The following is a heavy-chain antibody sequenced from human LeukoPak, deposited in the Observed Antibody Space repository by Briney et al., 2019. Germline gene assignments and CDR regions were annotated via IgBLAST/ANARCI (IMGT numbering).Heavy chain of an antibody. V-gene: IGHV4-39*07. J-gene: IGHJ4*02. CDR2: IYYTGNT. CDR1: GDSITGYY. Sequence: SETLSLTCSVSGDSITGYYWGWIRQPPGKGLEWIGNIYYTGNTYYNPSLKSRVTISVDTSKNQFSLKLSSVTAADTAVYYCARGHLIAAAGTFDYWGQGTLVTVSS. CDR3: ARGHLIAAAGTFDY. D-gene: IGHD6-13*01.